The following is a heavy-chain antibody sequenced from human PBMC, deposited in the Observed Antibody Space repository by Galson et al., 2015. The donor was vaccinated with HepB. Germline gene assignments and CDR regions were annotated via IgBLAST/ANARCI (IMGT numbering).Heavy chain of an antibody. Sequence: LTCTVSGGSINSYYWSWVRQPPGKGLEWVAWIHDSGTTNYSPPLKSRVTISIDTSKNQFSLKLNSVTPADTAVYFCARGGASSKYFDSWGQGTLVTVSS. CDR3: ARGGASSKYFDS. V-gene: IGHV4-59*01. CDR2: IHDSGTT. CDR1: GGSINSYY. J-gene: IGHJ4*02.